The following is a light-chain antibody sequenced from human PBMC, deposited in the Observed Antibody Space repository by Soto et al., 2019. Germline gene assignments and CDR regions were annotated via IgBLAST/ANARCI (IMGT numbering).Light chain of an antibody. CDR1: QSVSNN. J-gene: IGKJ4*01. CDR2: GAS. V-gene: IGKV3-15*01. Sequence: EIVLTQSPGTLSLSPWERATLSCRASQSVSNNYLAWYQQKPGQAPRLLIYGASTRATGIPARFSRSGSGTEFTLTISSLQSEDFAVYYCQQYDNWPLTFGGGTKV. CDR3: QQYDNWPLT.